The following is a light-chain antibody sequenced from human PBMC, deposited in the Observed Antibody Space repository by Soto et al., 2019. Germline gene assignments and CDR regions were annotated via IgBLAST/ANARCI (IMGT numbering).Light chain of an antibody. CDR2: DAS. CDR1: QNISVW. Sequence: DIPMTQSPSTLYASVGDGVTITCRASQNISVWLAWYQQRPGKAPKFLIYDASNLETGVSSRFSGSGSGTEFTLNIRSLQPEYFVTNSSQQHDSPSPTFGQGTKLEIK. V-gene: IGKV1-5*01. J-gene: IGKJ2*01. CDR3: QQHDSPSPT.